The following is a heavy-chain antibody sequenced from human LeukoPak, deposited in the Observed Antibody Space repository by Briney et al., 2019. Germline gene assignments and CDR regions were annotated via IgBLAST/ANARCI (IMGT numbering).Heavy chain of an antibody. CDR1: GGSISSYY. CDR3: ARGRYDILTGYYFYFFDY. Sequence: SETLSLTCTVSGGSISSYYWSWIRQPTGKGLEWIGYINYSGSTNYNPSLKSRVTISVDTSKNQFSLKLNSVTAADTAVYYCARGRYDILTGYYFYFFDYWGQGTLVTVSS. D-gene: IGHD3-9*01. CDR2: INYSGST. J-gene: IGHJ4*02. V-gene: IGHV4-59*01.